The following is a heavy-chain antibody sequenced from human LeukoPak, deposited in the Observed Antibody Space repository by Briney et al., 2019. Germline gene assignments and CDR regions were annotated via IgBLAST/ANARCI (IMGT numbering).Heavy chain of an antibody. Sequence: ASVKVSCKASGYTFTGYYMHWVRQAPGQGLEWMGWINPNSGGTNYAQKFQGRVTMTRDTSISTAYMELGRLRSDDTAVYYCARDSPRVLRFLEWFPRVRDHYSYYYYMDVWGKGTTVTVSS. D-gene: IGHD3-3*01. J-gene: IGHJ6*03. CDR3: ARDSPRVLRFLEWFPRVRDHYSYYYYMDV. V-gene: IGHV1-2*02. CDR1: GYTFTGYY. CDR2: INPNSGGT.